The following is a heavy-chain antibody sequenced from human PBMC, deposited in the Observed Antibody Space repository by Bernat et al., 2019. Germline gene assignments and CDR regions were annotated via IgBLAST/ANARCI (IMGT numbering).Heavy chain of an antibody. D-gene: IGHD2-2*01. CDR1: GFTVSSNY. CDR2: IYSGGST. J-gene: IGHJ6*02. V-gene: IGHV3-66*01. Sequence: EVQLVESGGGLVQPGGSLRLSCAASGFTVSSNYMSWVRQAPGKGLEWVSVIYSGGSTYYADSVKGRFTISRDNSKNTLYLQMNSLRAEDTAVYYCARDPITYCSSTSCYGFYGKDVWGQGTTVTVSS. CDR3: ARDPITYCSSTSCYGFYGKDV.